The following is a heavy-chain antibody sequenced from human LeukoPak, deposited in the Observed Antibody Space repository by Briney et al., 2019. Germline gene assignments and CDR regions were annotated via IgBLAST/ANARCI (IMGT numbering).Heavy chain of an antibody. V-gene: IGHV3-23*01. J-gene: IGHJ4*02. CDR1: GFTFSRSA. CDR2: ISASGGRT. CDR3: AKDEANDDSDNSDYYQAIFES. D-gene: IGHD3-22*01. Sequence: GGSLRLSCAASGFTFSRSAMSWVRQAPGKGLQWVSAISASGGRTYYADSVRGRFTISRDNYQNTLYLTMDSLTAGDTTLYYCAKDEANDDSDNSDYYQAIFESWGQGILVTVSS.